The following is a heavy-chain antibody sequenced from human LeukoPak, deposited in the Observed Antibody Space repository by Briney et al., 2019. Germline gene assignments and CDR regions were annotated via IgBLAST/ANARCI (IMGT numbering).Heavy chain of an antibody. CDR1: GYTFTGYY. V-gene: IGHV1-2*02. CDR3: ASGSYIYYYYGMDV. D-gene: IGHD1-26*01. CDR2: INPNSGGT. J-gene: IGHJ6*02. Sequence: ASVKVSRKASGYTFTGYYMHWVRQAPGQGLEWMGWINPNSGGTNYAQKFQGRVTMTRDTSISTAYMELSRLRSDDTAVYYCASGSYIYYYYGMDVWGQGTAVTVSS.